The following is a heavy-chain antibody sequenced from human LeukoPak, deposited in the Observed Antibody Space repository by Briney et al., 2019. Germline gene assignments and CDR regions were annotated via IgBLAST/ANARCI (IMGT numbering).Heavy chain of an antibody. CDR3: ARDEGYSYAYFDY. Sequence: PGGSLRLCCAASGFTFSSYEMNWVRQAPGKGLEWVSYISSSGSTIYYADSVKGRFTISRDNAKNSLYLQMNSLRAEDTAVYYCARDEGYSYAYFDYWGQGTPVTVSS. J-gene: IGHJ4*02. V-gene: IGHV3-48*03. CDR2: ISSSGSTI. D-gene: IGHD5-18*01. CDR1: GFTFSSYE.